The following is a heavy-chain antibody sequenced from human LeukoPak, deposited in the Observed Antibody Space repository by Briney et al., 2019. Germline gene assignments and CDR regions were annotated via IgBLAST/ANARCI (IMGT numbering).Heavy chain of an antibody. CDR3: ARDQEYHGSGSYTDY. D-gene: IGHD3-10*01. CDR1: GFTFSSYS. Sequence: GGSLRLSCAASGFTFSSYSMNWVRQAPGKGLEWVSSISSSGSTIYYADSVKGRFTISRDNAKNSLYLQMNSLRAEDTAVYYCARDQEYHGSGSYTDYWGQGTLVTVSS. V-gene: IGHV3-21*04. CDR2: ISSSGSTI. J-gene: IGHJ4*02.